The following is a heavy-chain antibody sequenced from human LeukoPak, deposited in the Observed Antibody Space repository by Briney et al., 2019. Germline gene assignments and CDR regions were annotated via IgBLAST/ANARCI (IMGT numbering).Heavy chain of an antibody. D-gene: IGHD6-13*01. CDR3: AKAASSSWPSYYYGMDV. Sequence: GGSLRLSCATSGFTFSSYSMSWVRQAPGKGLEWVSVITGSGGNTYYADSVKGRFTISKDNSKNTVYLQMSSLRVDDTAVYYCAKAASSSWPSYYYGMDVWGQGTTVTVSS. CDR1: GFTFSSYS. V-gene: IGHV3-23*01. J-gene: IGHJ6*02. CDR2: ITGSGGNT.